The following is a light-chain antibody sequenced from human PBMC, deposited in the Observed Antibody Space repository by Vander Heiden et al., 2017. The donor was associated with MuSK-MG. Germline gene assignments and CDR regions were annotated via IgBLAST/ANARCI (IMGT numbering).Light chain of an antibody. Sequence: GHSIPVGCTGTSRHVGADNLVSWYQQHPGKAPNLMIYEVITRPSGLSIRFSGSKSGNTASLTISGLRAEDEADYYCCSHASTNTFMFGGGTKLTVL. CDR1: SRHVGADNL. V-gene: IGLV2-23*02. CDR2: EVI. CDR3: CSHASTNTFM. J-gene: IGLJ3*02.